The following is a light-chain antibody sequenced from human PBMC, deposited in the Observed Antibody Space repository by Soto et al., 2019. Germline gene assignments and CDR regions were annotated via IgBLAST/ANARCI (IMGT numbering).Light chain of an antibody. J-gene: IGKJ2*01. CDR2: DAS. CDR3: QQFSSYPYT. CDR1: QDVSSA. Sequence: AIQLTQSPSSLSASVGDRVTITCRATQDVSSALAWFHQKPGEGPKLLIYDASRLESGVPSRFSGSGAGTDLTITISGLQPEDFATYYCQQFSSYPYTLGQGTKLEIK. V-gene: IGKV1-13*02.